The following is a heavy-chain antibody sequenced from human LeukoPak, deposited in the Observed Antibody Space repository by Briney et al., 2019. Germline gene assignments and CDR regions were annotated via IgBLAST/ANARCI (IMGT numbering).Heavy chain of an antibody. CDR1: GFTFSTYS. CDR2: ISSSSSYI. J-gene: IGHJ4*02. D-gene: IGHD6-13*01. CDR3: ASSRGSWPDYFDY. Sequence: PGGSLRLSCAASGFTFSTYSMNWVRQAPGKGLEWVSSISSSSSYIYYADSVKGRFTISRDNAKNSLYLQMSSLRAEDTAVYYCASSRGSWPDYFDYWGQGTLVTVSS. V-gene: IGHV3-21*01.